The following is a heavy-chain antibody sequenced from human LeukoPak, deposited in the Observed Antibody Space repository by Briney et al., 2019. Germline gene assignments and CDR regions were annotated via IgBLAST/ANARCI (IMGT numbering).Heavy chain of an antibody. CDR2: IYYSGST. V-gene: IGHV4-61*01. Sequence: PSEALSLTCTVSGYSISSGYYWSWIRQPPGKGLEWIGYIYYSGSTNYKPSVKSRVTISVDTSKNQFSLKLSSVTAADTAVYYCARGLAKRFGDPIIQYYYMDVWGKGTTVTISS. CDR3: ARGLAKRFGDPIIQYYYMDV. D-gene: IGHD3-10*01. CDR1: GYSISSGYY. J-gene: IGHJ6*03.